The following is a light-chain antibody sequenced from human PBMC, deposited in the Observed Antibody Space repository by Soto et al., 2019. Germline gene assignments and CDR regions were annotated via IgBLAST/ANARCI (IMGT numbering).Light chain of an antibody. CDR1: QSISSW. CDR2: KAF. V-gene: IGKV1-5*03. CDR3: QQYNSYST. J-gene: IGKJ1*01. Sequence: DIQMTQSPSTLSASVGDRVTITCRASQSISSWLAWYQQKPGKAPKLLIYKAFSLESVVPSRFSGSGSGTEFTLTISSLQPDDFATHYCQQYNSYSTFGQGTKVEIK.